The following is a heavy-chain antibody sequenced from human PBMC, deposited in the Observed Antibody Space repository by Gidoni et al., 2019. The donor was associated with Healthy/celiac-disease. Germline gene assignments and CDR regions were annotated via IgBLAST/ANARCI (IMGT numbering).Heavy chain of an antibody. D-gene: IGHD6-19*01. J-gene: IGHJ6*02. CDR3: ARDLRAVAFYYYYGMDV. V-gene: IGHV3-48*03. CDR2: ISSSGSTI. Sequence: EVQLVESGGGLVQPGGSLRLSCAASGFTFSSYEMNLVRQAPGKGLEWVSYISSSGSTIYYADSVKGRFTISRDNAKNSLYLQMNSLRAEDTAVYYCARDLRAVAFYYYYGMDVWGQGTTVTVSS. CDR1: GFTFSSYE.